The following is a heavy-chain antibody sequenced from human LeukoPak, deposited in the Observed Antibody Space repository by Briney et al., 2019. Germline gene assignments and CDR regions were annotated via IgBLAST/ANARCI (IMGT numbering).Heavy chain of an antibody. D-gene: IGHD2/OR15-2a*01. Sequence: GGSLRLSCAASGITVSTNYMTWVRQAPGKGLEWVSVIHSGGTTSYLDSVKGRFTISRDNSKNTLYLQMNSLRVEDTAVYFCARVGGFYYFDHWGQGTLVTVSS. J-gene: IGHJ4*02. V-gene: IGHV3-53*05. CDR2: IHSGGTT. CDR3: ARVGGFYYFDH. CDR1: GITVSTNY.